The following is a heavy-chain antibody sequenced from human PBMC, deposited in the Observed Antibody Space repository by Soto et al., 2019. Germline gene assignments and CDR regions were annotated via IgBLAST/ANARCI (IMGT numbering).Heavy chain of an antibody. Sequence: PSETLSLTCSVSGGSISGHCRSWIRLPAGRRLQWVGLIYSSGTTNYNPTLNSRVRMSVEKDRNSFSLRVDSVTAADTAVYDGARNFEIAATGTAFDSWGRGVLVTVSS. V-gene: IGHV4-4*07. CDR2: IYSSGTT. CDR1: GGSISGHC. J-gene: IGHJ4*02. D-gene: IGHD6-13*01. CDR3: ARNFEIAATGTAFDS.